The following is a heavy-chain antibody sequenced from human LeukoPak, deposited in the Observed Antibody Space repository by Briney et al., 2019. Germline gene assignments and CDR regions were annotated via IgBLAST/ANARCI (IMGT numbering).Heavy chain of an antibody. J-gene: IGHJ6*02. CDR1: GGSISSYY. Sequence: SETLSLTCTVSGGSISSYYWSWIRQPPGKGLEWIGYVSYSGSTNYNPSLKSRVTILLDMSKNQFSLKLSSVTAADTAVYYCARDRVTMVRGVSTTKDYYYYGMDVWGQGTTVTVSS. D-gene: IGHD3-10*01. CDR2: VSYSGST. V-gene: IGHV4-59*01. CDR3: ARDRVTMVRGVSTTKDYYYYGMDV.